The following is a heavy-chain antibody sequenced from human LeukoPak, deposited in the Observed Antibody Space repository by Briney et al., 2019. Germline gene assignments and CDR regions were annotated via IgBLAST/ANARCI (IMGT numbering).Heavy chain of an antibody. J-gene: IGHJ5*01. CDR1: GFIFSSHW. V-gene: IGHV3-7*01. D-gene: IGHD3-16*01. CDR2: IKQGGSEK. Sequence: GGSLRLSCAASGFIFSSHWMTWVRQAPGKGPEFVASIKQGGSEKYYADSVKGRFTVSRDTAKNSLNLQMNSLSAGGTAVYYCAKGPKYVDRVAYLDSWGQVTKVIVSS. CDR3: AKGPKYVDRVAYLDS.